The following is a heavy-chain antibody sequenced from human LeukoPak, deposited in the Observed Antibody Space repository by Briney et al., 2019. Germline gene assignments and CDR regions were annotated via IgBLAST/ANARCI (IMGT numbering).Heavy chain of an antibody. Sequence: SVKVSCKASGGTFSSYAISWVRQAPGQGLEWMGGIVPIFGTANYAQKFQGRVTITADKSTSTAYMELSSLRSEDTAVYYCARGGDSDAFDIWGQGTMVTVSS. CDR2: IVPIFGTA. CDR1: GGTFSSYA. V-gene: IGHV1-69*06. D-gene: IGHD2-21*02. J-gene: IGHJ3*02. CDR3: ARGGDSDAFDI.